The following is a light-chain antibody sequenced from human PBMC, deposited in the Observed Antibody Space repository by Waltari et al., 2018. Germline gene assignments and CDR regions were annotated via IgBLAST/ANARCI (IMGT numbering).Light chain of an antibody. CDR3: SSYARGNAVV. V-gene: IGLV2-8*01. J-gene: IGLJ2*01. CDR2: EVT. Sequence: QSALTQPPSASGSPGQSVTISCTGTSSDVGGYEYVSWYQHHPGKAPKLIVYEVTQRPSGVPYRFSGSKSGNTASLTVSGLQAEDEAEYYCSSYARGNAVVFGGGTRLTVL. CDR1: SSDVGGYEY.